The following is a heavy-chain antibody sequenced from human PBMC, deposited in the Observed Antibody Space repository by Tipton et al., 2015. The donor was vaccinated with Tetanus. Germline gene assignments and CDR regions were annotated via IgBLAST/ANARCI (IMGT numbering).Heavy chain of an antibody. Sequence: QLVQSGAEVKKPGASVKVSCKASGYTFTSYGISWVRQAPGQGLEWMGWISAYNGNTNYAQKLQGRVTMTTDTSTSTAYMELRSLRSDDTAVYYCARTASHNFDVAQYTSYGMDVWGQGTSVTVS. D-gene: IGHD1-1*01. CDR1: GYTFTSYG. J-gene: IGHJ6*02. CDR3: ARTASHNFDVAQYTSYGMDV. CDR2: ISAYNGNT. V-gene: IGHV1-18*01.